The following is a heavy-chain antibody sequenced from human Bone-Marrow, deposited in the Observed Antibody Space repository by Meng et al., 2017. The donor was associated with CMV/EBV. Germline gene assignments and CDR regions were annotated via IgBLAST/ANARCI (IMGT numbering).Heavy chain of an antibody. V-gene: IGHV3-30*03. CDR1: GFTFSSYS. CDR2: ISYDGSNK. CDR3: ETGGVQIDY. D-gene: IGHD3-16*01. J-gene: IGHJ4*02. Sequence: GGSLRLSCAASGFTFSSYSMNWVRQAPGKGLEWVAVISYDGSNKYYADSVKGRFTISRDNSKNTLYLQMNSLRAEDTAVYYCETGGVQIDYWGQGTLVTVSS.